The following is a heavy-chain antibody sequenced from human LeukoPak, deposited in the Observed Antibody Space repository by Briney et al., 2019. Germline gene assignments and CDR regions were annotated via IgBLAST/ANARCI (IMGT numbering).Heavy chain of an antibody. V-gene: IGHV4-34*01. CDR3: ARHRQTYYYGSGSYRHAFDI. CDR1: GGSFSGYY. J-gene: IGHJ3*02. CDR2: INHSGST. Sequence: SETLSLTCAVYGGSFSGYYWSWIRQPPGKGLEWIGEINHSGSTNYNPSLKSRVTISVDTSKNQFSLKLSSVTAADTAVYYCARHRQTYYYGSGSYRHAFDIWGQGTMVTVSS. D-gene: IGHD3-10*01.